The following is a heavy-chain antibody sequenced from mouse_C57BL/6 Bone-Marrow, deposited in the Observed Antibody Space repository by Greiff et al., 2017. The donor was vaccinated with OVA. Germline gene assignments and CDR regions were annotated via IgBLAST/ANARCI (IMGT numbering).Heavy chain of an antibody. CDR3: ARVTVVDF. V-gene: IGHV1-59*01. CDR1: GYTFTSYW. D-gene: IGHD1-1*01. Sequence: VQLQQPGAELVRPGTSVKLSCKASGYTFTSYWMHWVKQRPGQGLEWIGVIDPSDSYTNYNQKFKGKATLTVDTSSSTAYMQLSILTSEDAAVYYCARVTVVDFWGTGTTVTVSS. CDR2: IDPSDSYT. J-gene: IGHJ1*03.